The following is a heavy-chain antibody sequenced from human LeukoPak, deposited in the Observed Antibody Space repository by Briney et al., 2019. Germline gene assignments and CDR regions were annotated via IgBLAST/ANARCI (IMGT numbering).Heavy chain of an antibody. D-gene: IGHD5-24*01. CDR1: GFRFSSHW. J-gene: IGHJ4*02. V-gene: IGHV3-7*01. CDR2: IKEDGREK. Sequence: GGSLRLSCAASGFRFSSHWMSWVRQAPGKGLEWVAKIKEDGREKYYVDSVKGRFTISRDNAKNSLYLQMNSLRAEDTAVYYCAREVDMATNLDYWGQGTLVTVSS. CDR3: AREVDMATNLDY.